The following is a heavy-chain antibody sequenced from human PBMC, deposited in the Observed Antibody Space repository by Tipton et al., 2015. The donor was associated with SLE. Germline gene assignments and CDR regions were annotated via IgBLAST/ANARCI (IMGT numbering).Heavy chain of an antibody. V-gene: IGHV3-30*02. CDR2: IRYDGSNK. J-gene: IGHJ6*02. CDR3: AKDLNNYSGMDV. CDR1: GFTFSSYG. Sequence: SLRLSCAASGFTFSSYGMHWVRQAPGKGLEWVAFIRYDGSNKYYADSVKGRFTISRDNSKNTLYLQMNSLRVEDTAVYYCAKDLNNYSGMDVWGQGTTVTVSS.